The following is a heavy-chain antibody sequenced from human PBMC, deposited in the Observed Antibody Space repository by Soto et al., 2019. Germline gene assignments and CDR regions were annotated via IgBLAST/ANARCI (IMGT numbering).Heavy chain of an antibody. D-gene: IGHD2-2*01. Sequence: SETLSLTCTVSGGSISSSSYYWGWIRQPPGKGLEWIGSIYYSGSTYYNPSLKSRVTISVDTSKNQFSLKLSSVTAADTAVYYCARGLGYCSSTSCNRYYYYYMDVWGKGTTVTVSS. J-gene: IGHJ6*03. CDR3: ARGLGYCSSTSCNRYYYYYMDV. CDR1: GGSISSSSYY. CDR2: IYYSGST. V-gene: IGHV4-39*01.